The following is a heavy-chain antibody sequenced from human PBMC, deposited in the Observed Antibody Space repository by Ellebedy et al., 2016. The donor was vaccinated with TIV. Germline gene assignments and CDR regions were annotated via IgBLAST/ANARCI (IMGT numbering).Heavy chain of an antibody. CDR1: GFTVSSNY. D-gene: IGHD5-12*01. V-gene: IGHV3-66*01. Sequence: PGGSLRLSCAASGFTVSSNYMSWVRQAPGKGLEWVSGIYSGGSTYYADSVKGRFTISRDNSKNTLYLQMNSLRAEDTAVYYCARDLSGYDVMGEDYWGQGTLVTVSS. CDR2: IYSGGST. J-gene: IGHJ4*02. CDR3: ARDLSGYDVMGEDY.